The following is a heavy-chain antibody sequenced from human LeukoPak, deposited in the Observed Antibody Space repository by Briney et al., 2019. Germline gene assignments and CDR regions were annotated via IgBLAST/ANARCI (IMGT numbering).Heavy chain of an antibody. CDR2: INPNSGGT. CDR3: ARDNSLGDTAWWFDP. Sequence: ASVKVSCTASGYTFTGYYMHWVRQAPGQGLEWMGWINPNSGGTNYAQKFQGRVTMTRDTSISTAYMELSRLRSDDTAVYYCARDNSLGDTAWWFDPWGQGTLVTVSS. J-gene: IGHJ5*02. D-gene: IGHD1-26*01. CDR1: GYTFTGYY. V-gene: IGHV1-2*02.